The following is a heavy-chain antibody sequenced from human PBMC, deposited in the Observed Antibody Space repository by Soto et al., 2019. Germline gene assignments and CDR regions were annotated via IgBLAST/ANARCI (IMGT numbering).Heavy chain of an antibody. J-gene: IGHJ5*02. CDR1: GFTFSSYG. Sequence: GGSLRLSCAASGFTFSSYGMHWVRQAPGKGLEWVAVIWYDGSNKYYADSVKGRFTISRDNSKNTLYLQMNSLRAEDTAVYYCARDLSPGELVCWFDPWGQGTLVTVSS. D-gene: IGHD3-10*01. CDR3: ARDLSPGELVCWFDP. V-gene: IGHV3-33*01. CDR2: IWYDGSNK.